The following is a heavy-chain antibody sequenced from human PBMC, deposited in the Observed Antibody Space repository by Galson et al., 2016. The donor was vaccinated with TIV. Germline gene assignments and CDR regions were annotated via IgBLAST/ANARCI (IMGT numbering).Heavy chain of an antibody. CDR1: GFTFRNYA. CDR3: ARGETRFGGNAVY. D-gene: IGHD4-23*01. CDR2: ISFDGGEK. V-gene: IGHV3-30*14. J-gene: IGHJ4*02. Sequence: SLRLSCAASGFTFRNYAVHWVRQAPCKGLEWVGCISFDGGEKHYPDSAKGRFTISRDNSKNTLDLQINSLRAEDTAVYYCARGETRFGGNAVYWGQGTVVIVSS.